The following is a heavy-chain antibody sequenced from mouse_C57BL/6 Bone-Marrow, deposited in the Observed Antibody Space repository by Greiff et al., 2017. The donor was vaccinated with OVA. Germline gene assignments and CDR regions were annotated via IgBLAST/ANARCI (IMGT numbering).Heavy chain of an antibody. CDR3: ARGSYYYAMDD. CDR2: ILPSIGRT. Sequence: QVQLKESGSELRSPGSSVKLSCKDFDSEVFPIAYMSWVRQKPGHGFEWIGGILPSIGRTIYGEKFEDKATLDADTLSNTAYLELNSLTSEDSAIYYCARGSYYYAMDDWGQGTSVTVSS. CDR1: DSEVFPIAY. V-gene: IGHV15-2*01. J-gene: IGHJ4*01.